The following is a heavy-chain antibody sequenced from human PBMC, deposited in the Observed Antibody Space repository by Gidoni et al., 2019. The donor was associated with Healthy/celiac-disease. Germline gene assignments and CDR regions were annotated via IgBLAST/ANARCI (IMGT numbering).Heavy chain of an antibody. Sequence: QVQLQESGPGLVKPSQTLSLTCTVSGGSISSGSYYWSWIRQPAGKGLEWIGRIYTSGSTNYNPSLKSRVTISVDTSKNQFSLKLSSVTAADTAVYYCARVAWDFMTTVTPRWYYFDYWGQGTLVTVSS. CDR1: GGSISSGSYY. V-gene: IGHV4-61*02. D-gene: IGHD4-17*01. CDR2: IYTSGST. CDR3: ARVAWDFMTTVTPRWYYFDY. J-gene: IGHJ4*02.